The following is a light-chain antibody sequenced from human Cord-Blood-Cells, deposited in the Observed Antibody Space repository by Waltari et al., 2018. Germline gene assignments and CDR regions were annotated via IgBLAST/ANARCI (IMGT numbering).Light chain of an antibody. Sequence: QSALTQPRSVSGSPGQSVTISCTGTSSDVGGYNYVSGYQQHPGKAPKLMIYDVSKRPSGVPDRFSGAKSGNTASLTISGLQAEDEADYYCCSYAGSYTPFGGGTKLTVL. V-gene: IGLV2-11*01. CDR2: DVS. CDR1: SSDVGGYNY. CDR3: CSYAGSYTP. J-gene: IGLJ2*01.